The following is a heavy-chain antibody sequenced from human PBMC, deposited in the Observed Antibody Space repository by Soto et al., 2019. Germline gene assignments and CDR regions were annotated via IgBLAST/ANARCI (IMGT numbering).Heavy chain of an antibody. CDR2: LNGSGGST. D-gene: IGHD2-2*01. CDR3: ARWFSAGNGSLPAF. CDR1: GFTCSNYA. J-gene: IGHJ4*02. V-gene: IGHV3-23*01. Sequence: GWSLRLSCAASGFTCSNYAITWVRQAPGKGLEWVSGLNGSGGSTSSADSVKGRFAISRDNSKNTLYLQMNNLRDGDTAVYYCARWFSAGNGSLPAFWGQGTLVLGSS.